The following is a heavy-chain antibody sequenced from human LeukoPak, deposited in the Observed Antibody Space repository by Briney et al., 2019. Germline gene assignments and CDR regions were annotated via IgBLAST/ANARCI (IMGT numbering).Heavy chain of an antibody. J-gene: IGHJ4*02. V-gene: IGHV3-48*01. CDR1: GFTFSSYS. Sequence: GGSLRLSCAVPGFTFSSYSMNWVRQAPGKGLEWVSYISTSGSPIYYADSVKGRFTISRDNAKNSLYLQMNSLRAEDTAVYYCARTIDCWGQGTLVTVSS. CDR3: ARTIDC. CDR2: ISTSGSPI.